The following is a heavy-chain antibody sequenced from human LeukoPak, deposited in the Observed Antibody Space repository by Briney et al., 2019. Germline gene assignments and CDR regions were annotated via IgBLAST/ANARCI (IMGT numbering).Heavy chain of an antibody. D-gene: IGHD3-9*01. Sequence: GASVKVSCKASGYTFTGYYMHWVRQAPGQGLEWMGWINPNSGGTNYAQKFQGRVTMTRDKSISTAYLQWSSLKASDTAMYYCARLHDILTGYYEAPRGWSDYWGQGTLVTVSS. CDR1: GYTFTGYY. V-gene: IGHV1-2*02. CDR3: ARLHDILTGYYEAPRGWSDY. J-gene: IGHJ4*02. CDR2: INPNSGGT.